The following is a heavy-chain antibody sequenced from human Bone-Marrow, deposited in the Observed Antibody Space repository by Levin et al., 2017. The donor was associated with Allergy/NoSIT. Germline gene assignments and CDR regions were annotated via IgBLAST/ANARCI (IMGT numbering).Heavy chain of an antibody. CDR3: ARSGAWDKKKTYYYDSSAIPGVDY. V-gene: IGHV3-30-3*01. CDR2: ISYDGSNK. D-gene: IGHD3-22*01. CDR1: GFTFSSYA. J-gene: IGHJ4*02. Sequence: PGGSLRLSCAASGFTFSSYAMHWVRQAPGKGLEWVAVISYDGSNKYYADSVKGRFTISRDNSKNTLYLQMNSLRAEDTAVYYCARSGAWDKKKTYYYDSSAIPGVDYWGQGTLVTVSS.